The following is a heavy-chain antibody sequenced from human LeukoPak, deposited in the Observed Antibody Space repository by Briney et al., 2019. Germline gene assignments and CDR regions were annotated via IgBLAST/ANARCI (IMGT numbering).Heavy chain of an antibody. CDR2: ISNSGGST. Sequence: QTGGSLRLSCAASGFTFSTYGMSWVRQAPGKGLEWVSAISNSGGSTYYADSVKGRFIISRDNSKNTLYLRMNSLRAEDTAVYYCANSHYYDILTGSPYFDYWGQGTLVTVSS. CDR3: ANSHYYDILTGSPYFDY. D-gene: IGHD3-9*01. CDR1: GFTFSTYG. V-gene: IGHV3-23*01. J-gene: IGHJ4*02.